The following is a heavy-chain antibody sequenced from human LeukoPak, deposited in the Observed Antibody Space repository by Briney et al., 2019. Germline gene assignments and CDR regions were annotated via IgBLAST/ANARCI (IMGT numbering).Heavy chain of an antibody. J-gene: IGHJ4*02. V-gene: IGHV3-43*02. Sequence: GGSLRLSCAASGFTFDDYAMHWVRQAPGKGLEWLSLITGDGGRTYYADSVKGRFTISRDNSKDSLYLQMNSLRTEDTALYYWAKAPGRGIQLWLLPLLWGQGPLVTVSS. CDR3: AKAPGRGIQLWLLPLL. CDR2: ITGDGGRT. CDR1: GFTFDDYA. D-gene: IGHD5-18*01.